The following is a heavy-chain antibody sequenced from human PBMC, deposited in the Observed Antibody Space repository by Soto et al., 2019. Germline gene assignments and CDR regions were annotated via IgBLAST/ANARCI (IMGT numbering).Heavy chain of an antibody. CDR2: ISGGSGST. D-gene: IGHD4-17*01. J-gene: IGHJ4*02. CDR3: AKDRLRRGADY. CDR1: GFTFTNYA. V-gene: IGHV3-23*01. Sequence: EVQLLESGGGLVQPGGSLRLSCAASGFTFTNYAMSWVRQAPGKGLEWVSTISGGSGSTYYADPVKGRFTISRDKSKNTVYLQMNSLRAEDTAVYFCAKDRLRRGADYWGQGTLVTVSS.